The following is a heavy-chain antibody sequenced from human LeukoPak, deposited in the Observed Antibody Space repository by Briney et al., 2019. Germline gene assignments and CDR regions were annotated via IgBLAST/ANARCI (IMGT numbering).Heavy chain of an antibody. V-gene: IGHV1-46*01. CDR1: GYTFTSYY. CDR2: INPSGGST. D-gene: IGHD5-24*01. Sequence: GASVKVSCKASGYTFTSYYMHWVRQAPGQGLEWMGIINPSGGSTSYAQKFQGRVTMTRDTSTSAVYMELSSLRSEDTAVYYCARVHKMATPYTSDFDYWGQGTLVTVSS. J-gene: IGHJ4*02. CDR3: ARVHKMATPYTSDFDY.